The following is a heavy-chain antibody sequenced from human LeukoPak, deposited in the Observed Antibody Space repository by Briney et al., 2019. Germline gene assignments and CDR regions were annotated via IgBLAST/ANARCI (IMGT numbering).Heavy chain of an antibody. CDR1: GFTFSSSA. D-gene: IGHD3-10*01. CDR3: AKREDGYYGSGSAFDI. V-gene: IGHV3-23*01. Sequence: GGSLRLSCAASGFTFSSSAMSWVRQAPGKGLECVSAISGSGGSTYYADSVKGRFTISRDNSKNTLYLQMNSLRAEDTAVYYCAKREDGYYGSGSAFDIWGQGTMVTVSS. J-gene: IGHJ3*02. CDR2: ISGSGGST.